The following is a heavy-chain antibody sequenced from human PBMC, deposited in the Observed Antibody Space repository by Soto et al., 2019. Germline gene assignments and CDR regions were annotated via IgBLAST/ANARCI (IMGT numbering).Heavy chain of an antibody. CDR1: GYTFTSYY. CDR2: INPSGGST. Sequence: ASVKVSCKASGYTFTSYYMHWVRQAPGQGLEWMAIINPSGGSTSYAQKFQGRVTMTRDTSTSTVYMELSSLRSEDTAVYYCATLLAAAGTAVDYWGQGTLVTVSS. V-gene: IGHV1-46*03. D-gene: IGHD6-13*01. CDR3: ATLLAAAGTAVDY. J-gene: IGHJ4*02.